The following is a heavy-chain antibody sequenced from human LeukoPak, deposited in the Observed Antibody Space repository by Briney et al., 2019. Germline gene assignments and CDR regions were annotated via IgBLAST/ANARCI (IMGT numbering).Heavy chain of an antibody. CDR2: IRYDGSNK. D-gene: IGHD6-13*01. CDR3: ARAPGYRSFLDY. Sequence: GGSLRLSCAASGFIFSNYDMHWVRQAPGKGLEWVAFIRYDGSNKYFADSVKGRFTISRDNSKNTLYLQMNSLRAEDTAVYYCARAPGYRSFLDYWGQGTLVTVSS. V-gene: IGHV3-30*02. J-gene: IGHJ4*02. CDR1: GFIFSNYD.